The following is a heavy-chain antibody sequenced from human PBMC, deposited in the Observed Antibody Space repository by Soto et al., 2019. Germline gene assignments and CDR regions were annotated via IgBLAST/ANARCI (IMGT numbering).Heavy chain of an antibody. CDR2: IYWDDDK. Sequence: QITLNESGPTVVRPTETLTLTCRFSGFSLTTSGVGVGWIRQSPGKAPEWLALIYWDDDKRYSASLKSRVTNTKDTSKNQVVLTVSDLDPTDTATYYCAHRVLRTVFGLVTTTAIYFDFWGQGTPVAVSS. D-gene: IGHD3-3*01. CDR1: GFSLTTSGVG. CDR3: AHRVLRTVFGLVTTTAIYFDF. V-gene: IGHV2-5*02. J-gene: IGHJ4*02.